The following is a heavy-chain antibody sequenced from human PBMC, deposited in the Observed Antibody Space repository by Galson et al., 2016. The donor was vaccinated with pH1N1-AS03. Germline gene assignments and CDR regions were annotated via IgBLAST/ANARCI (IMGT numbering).Heavy chain of an antibody. Sequence: SVKVSCKASGYTFTGYYIHWVRQAPGQGLEWMGWINPNSGGTNSAQKFQGRVTMTRDTSISTAYMDLSRLRSDDTAVYYCARGPDSSNWYYYGMDVWGQGTTVTASS. J-gene: IGHJ6*02. CDR2: INPNSGGT. CDR3: ARGPDSSNWYYYGMDV. D-gene: IGHD6-13*01. V-gene: IGHV1-2*02. CDR1: GYTFTGYY.